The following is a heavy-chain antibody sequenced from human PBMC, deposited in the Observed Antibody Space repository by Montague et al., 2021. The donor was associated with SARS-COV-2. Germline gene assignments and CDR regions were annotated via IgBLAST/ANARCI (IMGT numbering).Heavy chain of an antibody. D-gene: IGHD3-10*01. J-gene: IGHJ4*02. Sequence: SLRLSCAASGFTFSGCAMHWVRQAPGKGLEWVAVISFDGSNAWYADSVKGRFTISRDNSKNTVYLQMNSLRAEDTAVYYCARGGVWVGVDNSDYWGQGTLVTVSS. V-gene: IGHV3-30*04. CDR2: ISFDGSNA. CDR3: ARGGVWVGVDNSDY. CDR1: GFTFSGCA.